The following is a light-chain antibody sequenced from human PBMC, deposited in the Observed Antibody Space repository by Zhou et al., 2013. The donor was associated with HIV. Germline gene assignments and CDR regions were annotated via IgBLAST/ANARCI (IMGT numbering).Light chain of an antibody. CDR2: GAS. Sequence: DIQMTQSPSTLSASVGDRVTITCRASQSISSYLNWYQVKPGKAPNLLISGASVLESGVPLRFSGSGSGTDFTLTISGLQPEDFATYYCQQSYSTSRGRWTFGQGTKVEIK. J-gene: IGKJ1*01. CDR1: QSISSY. V-gene: IGKV1-39*01. CDR3: QQSYSTSRGRWT.